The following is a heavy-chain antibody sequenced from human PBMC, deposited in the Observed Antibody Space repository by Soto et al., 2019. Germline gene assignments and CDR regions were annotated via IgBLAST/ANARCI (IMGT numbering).Heavy chain of an antibody. J-gene: IGHJ4*02. Sequence: PSETLSLTCAVSGDSISRGYHWAWIRQPPGKGLEWVASIYHSGTTYYNPSLTGRLTISVDTSKNEFSLKVSSVTAADSAVYYCARSHYTYGLLIDYWGPGTLVTVSS. CDR1: GDSISRGYH. V-gene: IGHV4-38-2*01. CDR2: IYHSGTT. D-gene: IGHD2-8*01. CDR3: ARSHYTYGLLIDY.